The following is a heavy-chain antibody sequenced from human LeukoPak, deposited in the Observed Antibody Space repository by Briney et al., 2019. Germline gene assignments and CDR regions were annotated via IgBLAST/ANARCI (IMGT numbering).Heavy chain of an antibody. CDR3: ARGNYYGDAFDI. J-gene: IGHJ3*02. D-gene: IGHD3-3*01. CDR2: ISSSSSYI. V-gene: IGHV3-21*01. Sequence: GRSLRLSCAASGFTFSSYAMHWVRQAPGKGLEWVSSISSSSSYIYYADSVKGRFTISRDNAKNSLYLQMNSLRAEDTAVYYCARGNYYGDAFDIWGQGTMVTVSS. CDR1: GFTFSSYA.